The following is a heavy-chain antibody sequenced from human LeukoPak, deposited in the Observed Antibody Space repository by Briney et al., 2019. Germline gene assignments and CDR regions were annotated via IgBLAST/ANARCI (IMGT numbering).Heavy chain of an antibody. Sequence: PGGSLRLSCAASGFTFSNYGMHWVRQAPGKGLEWVAVISYDGSNRYYAESVKGRFTISRDNSKNTLYLQMNSLRTEDTAVYYCAKDQGSVVVVVAASDYWGQGTLVTVSS. CDR2: ISYDGSNR. D-gene: IGHD2-15*01. CDR3: AKDQGSVVVVVAASDY. V-gene: IGHV3-30*18. CDR1: GFTFSNYG. J-gene: IGHJ4*02.